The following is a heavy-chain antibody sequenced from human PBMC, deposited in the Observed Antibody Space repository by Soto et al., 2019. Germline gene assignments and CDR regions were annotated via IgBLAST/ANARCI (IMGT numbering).Heavy chain of an antibody. CDR1: GYTFTCYY. V-gene: IGHV1-46*03. CDR3: ARDLLAVTAWFEP. Sequence: ASVKVSCKASGYTFTCYYMHWVRQAPGQGLEWMGIINPSGGSTSYARKFQGRVTMTRDTSTSTVYMEPSSLRSEDTAVYYCARDLLAVTAWFEPWGQGTLVTVSS. D-gene: IGHD2-21*02. J-gene: IGHJ5*02. CDR2: INPSGGST.